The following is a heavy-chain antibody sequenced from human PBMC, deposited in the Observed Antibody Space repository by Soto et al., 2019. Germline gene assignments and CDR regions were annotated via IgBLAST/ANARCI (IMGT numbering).Heavy chain of an antibody. CDR3: ASPLPAYCGGDCYSINDAFDI. CDR1: GGTFSSYA. CDR2: IIPIFGTA. V-gene: IGHV1-69*13. D-gene: IGHD2-21*02. J-gene: IGHJ3*02. Sequence: SVKVSCKASGGTFSSYAISWVRQAPGQGLEWMGGIIPIFGTANYAQKFQGRVTITADESTSTAYMELSSLRSEDTAVYYCASPLPAYCGGDCYSINDAFDIWGQGTMVTVSS.